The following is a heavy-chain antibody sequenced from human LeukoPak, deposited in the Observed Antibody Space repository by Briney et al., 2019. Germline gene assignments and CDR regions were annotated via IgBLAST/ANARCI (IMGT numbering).Heavy chain of an antibody. J-gene: IGHJ4*02. CDR2: ISGSGGST. D-gene: IGHD6-19*01. CDR3: AKGTAYSSGWSRFDY. V-gene: IGHV3-23*01. CDR1: GFTFSSYA. Sequence: GSLRLSCAASGFTFSSYAMSWVRQAPGKGLEWVSAISGSGGSTYYADSVKGRFTISRDNSKNTLYLQMNSLRAEDTAVYYCAKGTAYSSGWSRFDYWGQGTLVTVSS.